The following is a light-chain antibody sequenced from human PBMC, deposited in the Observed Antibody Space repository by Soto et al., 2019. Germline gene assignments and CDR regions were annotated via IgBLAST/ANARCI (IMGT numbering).Light chain of an antibody. J-gene: IGLJ2*01. Sequence: QAVLTQPPSASGTPGQRVTISCSGSSSNIGSNTVNWYQQLPGTAPKLLIYSNNQRPSGVPGRFSGSKSGTSASLAISGLQSEYEADYYCAAWDDSLNGVVFGGGTKVTVL. CDR1: SSNIGSNT. CDR3: AAWDDSLNGVV. CDR2: SNN. V-gene: IGLV1-44*01.